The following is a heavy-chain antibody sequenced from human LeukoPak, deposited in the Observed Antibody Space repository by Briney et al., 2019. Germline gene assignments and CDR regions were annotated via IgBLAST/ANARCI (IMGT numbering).Heavy chain of an antibody. J-gene: IGHJ6*02. V-gene: IGHV3-7*01. CDR2: IKVDGSEI. D-gene: IGHD2-8*01. CDR1: GFTFSDYY. CDR3: TRDRQGPRLYEMDI. Sequence: GGSLRLSCAASGFTFSDYYMNWVRQAPGKGPEWVANIKVDGSEIYYVDSVKGRFTISRDNAKSSLYLQMNSLRAEDTAVYYCTRDRQGPRLYEMDIWGQGTTVTVSS.